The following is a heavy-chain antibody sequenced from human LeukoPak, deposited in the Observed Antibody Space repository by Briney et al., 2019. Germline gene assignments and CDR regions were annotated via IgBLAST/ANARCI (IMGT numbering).Heavy chain of an antibody. CDR3: AREGDYGGDSPYYYYGMDV. D-gene: IGHD4-23*01. V-gene: IGHV3-66*01. CDR1: GITVRVNY. Sequence: GGSLTLSCTASGITVRVNYMTWVRQPPGKGLEWVSLIYTGGRTSYADSVKGRFTISRDNSKNTLYLQMNSLRGEDTAVYYCAREGDYGGDSPYYYYGMDVWGQGTTVTVSS. CDR2: IYTGGRT. J-gene: IGHJ6*02.